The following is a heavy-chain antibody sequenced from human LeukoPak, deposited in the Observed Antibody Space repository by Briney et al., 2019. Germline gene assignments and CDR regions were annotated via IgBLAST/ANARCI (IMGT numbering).Heavy chain of an antibody. V-gene: IGHV1-3*01. J-gene: IGHJ4*02. CDR3: ARDFAGMGATAY. Sequence: KFQGGVTITRDTSASTAYMELSSLRSEDTAVYYCARDFAGMGATAYWGQGTLVTVSS. D-gene: IGHD1-26*01.